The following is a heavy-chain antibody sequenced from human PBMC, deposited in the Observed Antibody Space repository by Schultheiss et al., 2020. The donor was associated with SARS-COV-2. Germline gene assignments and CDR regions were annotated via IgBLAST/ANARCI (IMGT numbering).Heavy chain of an antibody. V-gene: IGHV3-30*07. J-gene: IGHJ4*02. Sequence: GESLKISCAASGFTFSNYVMHWVRQAPGKGLEWVALISYDGNNIYSADSVKGRFTISRDKSKNTVYLQMNGLRVEDTAVYYCARRTTGEISALDYWGQGALVTVSS. CDR1: GFTFSNYV. CDR2: ISYDGNNI. D-gene: IGHD3-10*01. CDR3: ARRTTGEISALDY.